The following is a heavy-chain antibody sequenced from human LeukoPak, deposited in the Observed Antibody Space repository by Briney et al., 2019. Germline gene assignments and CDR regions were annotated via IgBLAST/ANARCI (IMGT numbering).Heavy chain of an antibody. Sequence: GGSLRLSCAASGFTFSSYAMSWVRQAPGKGLEWVSAISGSGGSTYYADSVKGRFTISRDNSKNTLYLQMNSLRTEDTAVYYCAKRHIVLMVYATAGTWDYWGQGTLVTVSS. CDR2: ISGSGGST. CDR3: AKRHIVLMVYATAGTWDY. V-gene: IGHV3-23*01. D-gene: IGHD2-8*01. J-gene: IGHJ4*02. CDR1: GFTFSSYA.